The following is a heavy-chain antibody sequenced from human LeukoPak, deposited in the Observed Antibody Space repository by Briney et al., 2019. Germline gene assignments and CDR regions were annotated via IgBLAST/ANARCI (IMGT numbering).Heavy chain of an antibody. V-gene: IGHV3-23*01. Sequence: AGGSLRLSCAASGFTFSNYVMSWVSQAPGKGLEWVSGISGSGDSTYYADSVKGRFTISRDNSKNTLYLQMNSLRVEDTAAYYCAKARAPSGWFNSDYWGQGTLVTVSS. CDR2: ISGSGDST. CDR3: AKARAPSGWFNSDY. D-gene: IGHD6-19*01. CDR1: GFTFSNYV. J-gene: IGHJ4*02.